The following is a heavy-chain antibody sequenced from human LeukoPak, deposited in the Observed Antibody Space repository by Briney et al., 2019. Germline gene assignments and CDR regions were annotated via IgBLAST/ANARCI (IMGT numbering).Heavy chain of an antibody. CDR1: GFTFSSYG. V-gene: IGHV3-33*01. CDR3: ARSLRRDCDSTSCWAALDI. J-gene: IGHJ3*02. D-gene: IGHD2-2*01. CDR2: IWYDGSNK. Sequence: GGSLRLSCAASGFTFSSYGIHWVRQAPGKGLEWVAVIWYDGSNKYYADSVKGRFTISRDNSKNTLYLQMNSLRAEDTALYYCARSLRRDCDSTSCWAALDIWGQGTMVTVSS.